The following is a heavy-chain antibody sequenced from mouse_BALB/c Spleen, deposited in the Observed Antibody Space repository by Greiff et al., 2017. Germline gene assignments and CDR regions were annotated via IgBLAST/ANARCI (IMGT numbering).Heavy chain of an antibody. J-gene: IGHJ3*01. CDR1: GFTFSSYA. Sequence: EVNLVESGGGLVKPGGSLKLSCAASGFTFSSYAMSWVRQTPEKRLEWVASISSGGSTYYPDSVMGRFTISRDNARNILYLQMSSLRSEDTAMYYCAGYRYDGAWFAYWGQGTLVTVSA. D-gene: IGHD2-14*01. V-gene: IGHV5-6-5*01. CDR3: AGYRYDGAWFAY. CDR2: ISSGGST.